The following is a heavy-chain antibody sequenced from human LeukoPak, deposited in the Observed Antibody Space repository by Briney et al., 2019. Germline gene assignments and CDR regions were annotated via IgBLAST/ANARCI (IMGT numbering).Heavy chain of an antibody. Sequence: NPSETLSLTCTVSGGSLSSSSYYWSWIRQPPGKGLEWIGYIYYSGSTNYNPSLKSRVTISVDTSKNQFSLKLSSVTAADTAVYYCARDIGLVAGMFDPWGQGTWSPSPQ. J-gene: IGHJ5*02. V-gene: IGHV4-61*01. CDR1: GGSLSSSSYY. D-gene: IGHD6-19*01. CDR2: IYYSGST. CDR3: ARDIGLVAGMFDP.